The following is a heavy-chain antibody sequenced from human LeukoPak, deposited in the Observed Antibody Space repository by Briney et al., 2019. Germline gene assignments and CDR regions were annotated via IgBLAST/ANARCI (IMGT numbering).Heavy chain of an antibody. CDR2: INPNSGGT. D-gene: IGHD6-19*01. CDR3: ARTTYSSGWYGDY. J-gene: IGHJ4*02. CDR1: GYTFTGYY. Sequence: ASVKVSCKASGYTFTGYYMHWVRQAPGQGLEWMGWINPNSGGTNYAQKFQGRVTMTRDTSISTAYMELSRLRSDDTAVYYCARTTYSSGWYGDYWGQGTLVTVSS. V-gene: IGHV1-2*02.